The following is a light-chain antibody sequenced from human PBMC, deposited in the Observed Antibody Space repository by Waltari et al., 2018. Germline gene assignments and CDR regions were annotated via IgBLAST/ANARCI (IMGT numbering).Light chain of an antibody. CDR1: QGISSY. CDR2: AGS. J-gene: IGKJ3*01. Sequence: IQLTQSPSSLCASVGDRVTITCRASQGISSYLAWYQQKPGKAPKLLIYAGSTMLNGIPSRFSGGGFGTDFTLTISSLQPEDFATYYCQQVNRYPFTFGHGTKVDIK. V-gene: IGKV1-9*01. CDR3: QQVNRYPFT.